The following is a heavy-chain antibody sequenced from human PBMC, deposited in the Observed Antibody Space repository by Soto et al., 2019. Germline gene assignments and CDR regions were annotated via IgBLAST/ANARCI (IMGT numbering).Heavy chain of an antibody. Sequence: ASVKVSCKASGYTFTSYGIHWVRQAPGQRLEWTGWINPNSGGTNYAQKFQGWVTMTRDTSISTAYMELSRLRSDDTAVYYCARERYDYVWGSYRYGYYYYGMDVWGQGTTVTVSS. J-gene: IGHJ6*02. CDR1: GYTFTSYG. D-gene: IGHD3-16*02. CDR2: INPNSGGT. V-gene: IGHV1-2*04. CDR3: ARERYDYVWGSYRYGYYYYGMDV.